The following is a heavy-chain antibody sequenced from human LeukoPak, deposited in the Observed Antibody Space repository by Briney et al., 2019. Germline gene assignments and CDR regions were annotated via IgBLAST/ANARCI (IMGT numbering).Heavy chain of an antibody. V-gene: IGHV4-59*13. J-gene: IGHJ6*02. D-gene: IGHD1-1*01. CDR2: IYNSGST. CDR1: GGSISSFY. Sequence: SETLSLTCTVSGGSISSFYWGWIRQPPGKGLEWIGYIYNSGSTDYNPSLKSRVTISVDTSKNQFSLKLSSVTAADTAVYYCASRYNWNDVPGSYYYYYGMDVWGQGTTVTVSS. CDR3: ASRYNWNDVPGSYYYYYGMDV.